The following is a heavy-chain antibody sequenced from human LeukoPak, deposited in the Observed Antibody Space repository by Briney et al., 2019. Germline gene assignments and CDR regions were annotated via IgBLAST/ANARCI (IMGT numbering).Heavy chain of an antibody. CDR1: VYTFTRYY. CDR2: INPNSGGT. J-gene: IGHJ5*02. Sequence: GASVTVSFMSSVYTFTRYYMHWVRQAPGQGLEWMGWINPNSGGTNYAQKFQGRVTITRDTSISTAYMELSRLRSDDTAVYYCARDTAMVTYWFDPWGQGTLVTVSS. V-gene: IGHV1-2*02. CDR3: ARDTAMVTYWFDP. D-gene: IGHD5-18*01.